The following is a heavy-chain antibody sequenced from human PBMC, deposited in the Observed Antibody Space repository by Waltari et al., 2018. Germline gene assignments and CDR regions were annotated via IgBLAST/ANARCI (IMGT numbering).Heavy chain of an antibody. Sequence: QLQLQESGPGLVKPSVTLSLTCTVSGCSISSRSHYWRRIRQRPGKGLEWIGSIYYSGSTYYNPSLKSRVTISVDTSKNQFSLKLSSVTAADTAVYYCARRGSSSSPQAFDIWGQGTMVTVSS. J-gene: IGHJ3*02. CDR2: IYYSGST. V-gene: IGHV4-39*07. CDR1: GCSISSRSHY. D-gene: IGHD6-6*01. CDR3: ARRGSSSSPQAFDI.